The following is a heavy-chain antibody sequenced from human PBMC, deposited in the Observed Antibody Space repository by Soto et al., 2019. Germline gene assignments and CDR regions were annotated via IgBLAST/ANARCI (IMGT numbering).Heavy chain of an antibody. V-gene: IGHV3-74*01. CDR1: GFIFKMYW. CDR3: TRGPRPISTGTGAY. CDR2: IYNDGTYS. J-gene: IGHJ4*02. Sequence: SLRLSCAASGFIFKMYWMHWVRQSPGKGLVWISRIYNDGTYSDYADSVRGRFTISRDNVNDTLYLQMNNLRAEDSGLYYCTRGPRPISTGTGAYWGQGTQVTVSS. D-gene: IGHD3-10*01.